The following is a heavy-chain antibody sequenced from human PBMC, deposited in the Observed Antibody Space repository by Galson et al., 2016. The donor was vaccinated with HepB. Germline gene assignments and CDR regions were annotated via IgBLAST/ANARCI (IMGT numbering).Heavy chain of an antibody. CDR1: AYSFTDYY. D-gene: IGHD1-1*01. J-gene: IGHJ6*02. CDR2: INTNTGIT. Sequence: SVKVSCKASAYSFTDYYIHWVRQAPGQGLEWMGIINTNTGITSSPQKLQGRVTMTSDTSTNTVYMELSSLTSDDTAVYFCARWPTKGQTNLEGVVRAGMDGWGQGTTVIVSS. V-gene: IGHV1-46*04. CDR3: ARWPTKGQTNLEGVVRAGMDG.